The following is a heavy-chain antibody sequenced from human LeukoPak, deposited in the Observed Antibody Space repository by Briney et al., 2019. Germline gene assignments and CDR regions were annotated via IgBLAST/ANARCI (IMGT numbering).Heavy chain of an antibody. CDR3: AREVRYCSGGSCYFLRYFDL. V-gene: IGHV1-2*02. Sequence: ASVKVSCKASGYSFTGYYVHWVRQAPGQGLEWMGWINPISGGTNYAQKFQGRVTMTRDTSISTAYMELSRLRSDDTAVYYCAREVRYCSGGSCYFLRYFDLWGRGTLVTVSS. J-gene: IGHJ2*01. CDR1: GYSFTGYY. D-gene: IGHD2-15*01. CDR2: INPISGGT.